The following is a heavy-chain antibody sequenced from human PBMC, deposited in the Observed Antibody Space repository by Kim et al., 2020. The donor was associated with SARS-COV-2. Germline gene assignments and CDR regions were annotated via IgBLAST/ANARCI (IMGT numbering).Heavy chain of an antibody. J-gene: IGHJ4*02. Sequence: GGSLRLSCAASGFTFSSYAMSWVRQAPGKGLEWVSTISGSGTSTYYADSVKGRFTVSRDNFKNTLYLQMNSLRAEDTAVYYCAKNCVVAAGPLGSWLWGQGTLVTVSS. CDR3: AKNCVVAAGPLGSWL. D-gene: IGHD2-15*01. CDR2: ISGSGTST. V-gene: IGHV3-23*01. CDR1: GFTFSSYA.